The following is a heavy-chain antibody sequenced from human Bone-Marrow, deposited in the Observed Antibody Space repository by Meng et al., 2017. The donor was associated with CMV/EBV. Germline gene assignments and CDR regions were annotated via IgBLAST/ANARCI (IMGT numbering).Heavy chain of an antibody. CDR3: ARAAIFGVVTTTHYFDN. J-gene: IGHJ4*02. D-gene: IGHD3-3*01. CDR1: SIRSGDYY. CDR2: IFYLGNT. Sequence: SIRSGDYYWTWIRQHQTKGLEWIGYIFYLGNTYYNPSLRSRVTISIDTSENQFSLNLSSVTAADTAVYYCARAAIFGVVTTTHYFDNWGQGTLVTVSS. V-gene: IGHV4-31*02.